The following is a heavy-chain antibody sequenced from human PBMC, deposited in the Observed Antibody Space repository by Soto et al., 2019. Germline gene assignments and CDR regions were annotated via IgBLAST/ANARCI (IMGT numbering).Heavy chain of an antibody. CDR1: GYTFTSYY. Sequence: ASVKVSCKASGYTFTSYYMHWVRQAPGQGLEWMGIINPSGGSTSYAQKFQGRVTMTRDTSTSTVYMELSSLRSEDTAVYYCAREIYGGNRKNDAFDIWGQGTMVTVSS. CDR2: INPSGGST. V-gene: IGHV1-46*01. CDR3: AREIYGGNRKNDAFDI. D-gene: IGHD2-15*01. J-gene: IGHJ3*02.